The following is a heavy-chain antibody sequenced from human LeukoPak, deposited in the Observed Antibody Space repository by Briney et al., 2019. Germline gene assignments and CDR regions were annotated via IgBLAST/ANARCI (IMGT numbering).Heavy chain of an antibody. Sequence: GGSLRLSCAASGFTFSSYSMNWVRQAPGKGLEWGSSISSSSSYIYYADSVKGRFTISRDNAKNSLYLQMNSLRAEDTAVYYCARTYSGGSFPGPNWFDPWGQGTLVTVSS. CDR2: ISSSSSYI. CDR3: ARTYSGGSFPGPNWFDP. V-gene: IGHV3-21*01. J-gene: IGHJ5*02. D-gene: IGHD2-15*01. CDR1: GFTFSSYS.